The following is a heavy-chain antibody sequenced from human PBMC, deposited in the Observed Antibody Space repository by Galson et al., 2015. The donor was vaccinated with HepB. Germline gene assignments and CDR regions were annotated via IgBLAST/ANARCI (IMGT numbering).Heavy chain of an antibody. V-gene: IGHV1-69*13. CDR3: ARATQHSKTNWNYVVGYFDL. D-gene: IGHD1-7*01. CDR2: IIPIFGTA. CDR1: GGTFSSYA. J-gene: IGHJ2*01. Sequence: SVKVSCKASGGTFSSYAISWVRQAPGQGLEWMGGIIPIFGTANYAQKFQGRVTITADESTSTAYMELSSLRSEDTAVYYCARATQHSKTNWNYVVGYFDLWGRGTLVTVSS.